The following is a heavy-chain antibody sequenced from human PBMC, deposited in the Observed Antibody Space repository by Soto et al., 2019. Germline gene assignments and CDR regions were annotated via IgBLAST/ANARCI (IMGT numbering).Heavy chain of an antibody. CDR1: GGTFSSYA. Sequence: VASVKVSCKASGGTFSSYAISWVRQAPGQGLEWMGGIIPIFGTANYAQKFQGRVTITADKSTSTAYMELSSLRSEDTAVYYCARSYSGYATALYYYYYGMDVWGQGTTVTVSS. CDR3: ARSYSGYATALYYYYYGMDV. V-gene: IGHV1-69*06. CDR2: IIPIFGTA. J-gene: IGHJ6*02. D-gene: IGHD5-12*01.